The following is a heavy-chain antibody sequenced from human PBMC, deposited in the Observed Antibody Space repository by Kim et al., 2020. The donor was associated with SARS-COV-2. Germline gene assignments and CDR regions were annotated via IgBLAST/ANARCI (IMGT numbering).Heavy chain of an antibody. Sequence: SSSSSYIYYADSVKGRFTISRDNAKNSLYLQMNSLRAEDTAVYYCASVYVWGQGTTVTVSS. D-gene: IGHD2-8*01. V-gene: IGHV3-21*01. CDR3: ASVYV. J-gene: IGHJ6*02. CDR2: SSSSSYI.